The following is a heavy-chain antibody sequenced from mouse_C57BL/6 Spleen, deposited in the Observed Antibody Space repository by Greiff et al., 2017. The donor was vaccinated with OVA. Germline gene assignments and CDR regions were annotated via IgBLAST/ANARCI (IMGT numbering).Heavy chain of an antibody. D-gene: IGHD4-1*01. J-gene: IGHJ1*03. CDR3: ARSTGTGYFDV. CDR1: GYTFTSSW. Sequence: VQLQQPGAELVKPGASVKLSCKASGYTFTSSWMHWVKQRPGQGLEWIGMIHPNSGSTNYNEKFKSKATLTVDKSSSTAYMQLSSLTSEDSAVYYCARSTGTGYFDVWGTGTTVTVSS. V-gene: IGHV1-64*01. CDR2: IHPNSGST.